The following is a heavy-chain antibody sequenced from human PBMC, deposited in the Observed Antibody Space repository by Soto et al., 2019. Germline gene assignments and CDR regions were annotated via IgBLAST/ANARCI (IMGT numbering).Heavy chain of an antibody. CDR1: GGSISSGDYY. J-gene: IGHJ3*02. D-gene: IGHD6-19*01. V-gene: IGHV4-30-4*01. CDR3: ARVQWLTSQGSYAFDI. CDR2: IYYSGIT. Sequence: SETLSLTCTVSGGSISSGDYYWSWVRQPPGKGLEWLGYIYYSGITYYNPSLKSRITISIDTSQSQFSLQLSSVTAADTAVYFCARVQWLTSQGSYAFDIWGQGTLVTVSS.